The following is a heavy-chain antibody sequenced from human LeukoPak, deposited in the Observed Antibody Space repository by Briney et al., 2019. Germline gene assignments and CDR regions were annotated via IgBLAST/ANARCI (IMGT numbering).Heavy chain of an antibody. Sequence: PSETLSLTCAVSGYSISSGYYWGWIRQPPGKGLEWIGSIYHSGSTYYNPSLKSRVTISVDTSKNQFPLKLSSVTAADTAVYYCARHRRYCSSTSCDYYYMDVWGKGTTVTVSS. CDR1: GYSISSGYY. CDR3: ARHRRYCSSTSCDYYYMDV. CDR2: IYHSGST. J-gene: IGHJ6*03. V-gene: IGHV4-38-2*01. D-gene: IGHD2-2*01.